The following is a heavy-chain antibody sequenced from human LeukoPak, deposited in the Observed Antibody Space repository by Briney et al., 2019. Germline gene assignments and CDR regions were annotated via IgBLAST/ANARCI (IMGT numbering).Heavy chain of an antibody. CDR1: GFTFSSYA. D-gene: IGHD3-10*01. CDR3: ANRALNYYGSGSYWLTFDP. Sequence: GGSLRLSCTASGFTFSSYAMSWVRQAPGKGLEWVSAISGSGGSTYYADSVKGRFTISRDNSKNTLYLQMNSLRAEDTAVYYCANRALNYYGSGSYWLTFDPWGQGTLATVSS. J-gene: IGHJ5*02. CDR2: ISGSGGST. V-gene: IGHV3-23*01.